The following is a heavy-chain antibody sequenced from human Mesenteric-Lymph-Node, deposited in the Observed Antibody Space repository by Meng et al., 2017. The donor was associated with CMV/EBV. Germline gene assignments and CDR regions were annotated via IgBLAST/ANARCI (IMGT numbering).Heavy chain of an antibody. CDR2: INHSGST. V-gene: IGHV4-34*01. D-gene: IGHD4-23*01. CDR1: GGSFSGYY. J-gene: IGHJ4*02. CDR3: ARHQRWLKSEGGFNY. Sequence: QVPLQQGGAGLLKPSETRSLTCAVYGGSFSGYYWSWIRQPPGKGLEWIGEINHSGSTNYNPSLKSRVTISVDTSKNQFSLKLSSVTAADTAVYYCARHQRWLKSEGGFNYWGQGTLVTVSS.